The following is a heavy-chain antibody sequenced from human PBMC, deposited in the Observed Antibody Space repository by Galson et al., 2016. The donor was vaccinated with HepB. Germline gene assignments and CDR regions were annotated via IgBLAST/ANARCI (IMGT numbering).Heavy chain of an antibody. CDR1: GFTVSTNS. CDR3: ARAASELDY. J-gene: IGHJ4*02. Sequence: SLRLSCATSGFTVSTNSMSWVRQGPGKGLEWVAVISSDGNNKYYADSVKGRFIISRDNSKNILYLQMDSLRVEDTAVYYCARAASELDYWGQGTLVTVSS. V-gene: IGHV3-30-3*01. CDR2: ISSDGNNK. D-gene: IGHD6-19*01.